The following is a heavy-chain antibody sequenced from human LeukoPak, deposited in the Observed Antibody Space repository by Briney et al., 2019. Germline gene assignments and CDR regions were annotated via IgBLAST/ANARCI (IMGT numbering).Heavy chain of an antibody. Sequence: GASVKVSCKASGGTFSSYAISWVRQAPGQGLEWMGRIIPILGIANYAQKFQGRVTITADKSTSTAYMELSSLRSEDTAVYYCARDVGAKAFDIWGQGTMVTVSS. V-gene: IGHV1-69*04. CDR2: IIPILGIA. J-gene: IGHJ3*02. D-gene: IGHD1-26*01. CDR3: ARDVGAKAFDI. CDR1: GGTFSSYA.